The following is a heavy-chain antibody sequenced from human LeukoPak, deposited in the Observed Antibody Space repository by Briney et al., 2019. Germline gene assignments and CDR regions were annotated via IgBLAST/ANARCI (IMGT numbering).Heavy chain of an antibody. J-gene: IGHJ4*02. CDR2: INHSGST. D-gene: IGHD3-22*01. Sequence: SSETLSLTCSVYGGSFSGFYWYWIRQPPGKGLEWIGEINHSGSTHYSPSLKSRLSISVDPSKNQFSLKLSSVTAADTAVYYCAREGMHDGSGYYPIGGSYYFDHWGQGTLVTVSS. CDR1: GGSFSGFY. CDR3: AREGMHDGSGYYPIGGSYYFDH. V-gene: IGHV4-34*01.